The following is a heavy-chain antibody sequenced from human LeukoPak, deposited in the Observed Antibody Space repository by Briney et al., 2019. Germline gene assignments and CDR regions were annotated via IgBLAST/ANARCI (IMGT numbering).Heavy chain of an antibody. V-gene: IGHV1-2*02. CDR2: INPNSGGT. Sequence: ASVKVSCKASGYTFTGYYMHWVRHAPGQGLEWMGWINPNSGGTNYAQKFQGRVTMTRDTSISTAYMELSRLRSDDTAVYYCAREDMVRGVITHFDYWGQGTLVTVSS. CDR1: GYTFTGYY. J-gene: IGHJ4*02. CDR3: AREDMVRGVITHFDY. D-gene: IGHD3-10*01.